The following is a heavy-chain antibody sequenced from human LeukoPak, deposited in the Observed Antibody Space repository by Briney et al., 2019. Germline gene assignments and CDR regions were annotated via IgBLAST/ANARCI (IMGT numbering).Heavy chain of an antibody. CDR2: IYYSGST. J-gene: IGHJ1*01. CDR1: GGSISSGDYY. V-gene: IGHV4-30-4*01. Sequence: SQTLSLTCTVSGGSISSGDYYWSRIRQPPGKGLEWIGYIYYSGSTYYNPSLKSRVTISVDTSKNQFSLKLSSVTAADTAVYYCARVHFLWFGELFAQHWGQGTLVTVSS. D-gene: IGHD3-10*01. CDR3: ARVHFLWFGELFAQH.